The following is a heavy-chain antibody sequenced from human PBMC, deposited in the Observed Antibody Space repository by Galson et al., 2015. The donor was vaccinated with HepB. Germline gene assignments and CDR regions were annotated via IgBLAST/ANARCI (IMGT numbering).Heavy chain of an antibody. CDR2: IYYSGST. J-gene: IGHJ4*02. CDR3: TRGAGWLADQ. Sequence: LSLTCTVSGGSISSYYWSWIRQPPGKRLEWIGYIYYSGSTNYNPSLKSRVTISVDTSKNQFSLKLSSVTAADTSVYYCTRGAGWLADQWGQGTTVTVSS. V-gene: IGHV4-59*01. CDR1: GGSISSYY. D-gene: IGHD6-19*01.